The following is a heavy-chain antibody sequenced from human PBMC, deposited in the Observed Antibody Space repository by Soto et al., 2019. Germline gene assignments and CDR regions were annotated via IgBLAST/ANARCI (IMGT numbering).Heavy chain of an antibody. CDR2: ISWNSGSI. D-gene: IGHD2-2*02. J-gene: IGHJ6*02. Sequence: EVQLVESGGGLVQPGRSLRLSCAASGFTFDDYAMHWVRQAPGKGLEWVSGISWNSGSIGYADSVKGRFTISRDNAKNSLYLQMSSLRAEDTALYYCAKDMVAVPAAIGYYYGMDVWGQGTTVTVSS. CDR3: AKDMVAVPAAIGYYYGMDV. V-gene: IGHV3-9*01. CDR1: GFTFDDYA.